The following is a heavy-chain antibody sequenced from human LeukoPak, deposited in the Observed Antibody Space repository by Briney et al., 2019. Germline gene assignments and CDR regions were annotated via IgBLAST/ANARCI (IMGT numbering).Heavy chain of an antibody. D-gene: IGHD2-2*01. V-gene: IGHV1-69*05. Sequence: SVKVSCKASGGTFSSYAISWVRQAPGQGLEWMGGIIPIFGTANYAQKFQGRVTITTDESTSTAYMELSSLRSEDTAVYYCARAYCSSTSCYLGNSFDPWGQGTLVTVSS. J-gene: IGHJ5*02. CDR1: GGTFSSYA. CDR3: ARAYCSSTSCYLGNSFDP. CDR2: IIPIFGTA.